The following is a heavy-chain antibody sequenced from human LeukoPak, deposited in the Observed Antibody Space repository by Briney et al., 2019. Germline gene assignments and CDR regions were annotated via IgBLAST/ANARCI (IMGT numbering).Heavy chain of an antibody. Sequence: ASVKVSCKASGGTFSSYAISWVRQAPGQGLEWMGGITPIFGTANYAQKFQGRVTITADESTSTAYMELSSLRSEDTAVYCCARGGYSYGLAKYFQHWGQGTLVTVSS. CDR3: ARGGYSYGLAKYFQH. CDR2: ITPIFGTA. J-gene: IGHJ1*01. D-gene: IGHD5-18*01. CDR1: GGTFSSYA. V-gene: IGHV1-69*01.